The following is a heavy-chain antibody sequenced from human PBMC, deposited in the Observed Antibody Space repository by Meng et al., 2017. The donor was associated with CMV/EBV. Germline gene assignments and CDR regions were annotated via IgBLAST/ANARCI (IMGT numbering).Heavy chain of an antibody. V-gene: IGHV3-30*02. CDR3: AKDLGDIVVVPAAQPLGGMDV. J-gene: IGHJ6*02. Sequence: GESLKISCAASGFTFSSYGMHWVRQAPGKGLEWVAFIRYDGSNKYYADSVKGRFTISRDNSKNTLYLQKNSLRAEDTAVYYCAKDLGDIVVVPAAQPLGGMDVWGQGTTVTVSS. CDR2: IRYDGSNK. D-gene: IGHD2-2*01. CDR1: GFTFSSYG.